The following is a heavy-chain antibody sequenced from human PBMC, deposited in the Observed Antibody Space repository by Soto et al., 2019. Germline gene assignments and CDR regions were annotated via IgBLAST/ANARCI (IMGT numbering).Heavy chain of an antibody. CDR1: GGSISSGGYY. CDR3: ARGGGHGDYRGGCWFDP. CDR2: IYYSGST. D-gene: IGHD4-17*01. Sequence: QVQLQESGPGLVRPSQTLSLTCTVSGGSISSGGYYWSWIRQHPGKGLAWIGYIYYSGSTYYNPSLKSRVTISVDTSKNQFSLKLSSVTAADTAVYYCARGGGHGDYRGGCWFDPWGQGTLVTVSS. J-gene: IGHJ5*02. V-gene: IGHV4-31*03.